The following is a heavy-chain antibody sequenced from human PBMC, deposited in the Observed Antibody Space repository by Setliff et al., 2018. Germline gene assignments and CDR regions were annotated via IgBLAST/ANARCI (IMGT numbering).Heavy chain of an antibody. CDR3: ARRPIALAGYRKGAFDI. CDR2: VSTYNGDT. J-gene: IGHJ3*02. D-gene: IGHD6-19*01. Sequence: WASVKVSCKASGNSFSSFSITWVRQAPGQGLEWMGWVSTYNGDTKYAQNFQGRVTMTTDMSTSTVYMELRTLRSDDTAVYFCARRPIALAGYRKGAFDIWGQGTMVTVSS. V-gene: IGHV1-18*01. CDR1: GNSFSSFS.